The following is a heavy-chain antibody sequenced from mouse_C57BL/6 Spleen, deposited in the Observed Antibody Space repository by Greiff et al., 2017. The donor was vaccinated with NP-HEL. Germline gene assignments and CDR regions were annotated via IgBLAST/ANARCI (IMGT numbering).Heavy chain of an antibody. CDR2: IDPETGGT. CDR1: GYTFTDYE. Sequence: QVQLQQSGAELVRPGASVTLSCKASGYTFTDYEMHWVKQTPVHGLEWIGAIDPETGGTAYNQKFKGKAILTADKSSSTAYMELRSLTSEDSAVYYCTRADYDGPYYAMDYWGQGTSVTVSS. D-gene: IGHD2-4*01. CDR3: TRADYDGPYYAMDY. V-gene: IGHV1-15*01. J-gene: IGHJ4*01.